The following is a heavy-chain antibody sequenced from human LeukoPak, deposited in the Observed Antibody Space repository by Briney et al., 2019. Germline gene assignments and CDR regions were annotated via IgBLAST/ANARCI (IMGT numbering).Heavy chain of an antibody. CDR2: IKQDGSER. Sequence: GGSLRLSCADSEFTFSTYWMSWVRQAPGKGLEWVASIKQDGSERYYVDSVKGRFTISRDNAKNSLYLQVNSLRAEDTAVYYCTRRAAALDAFDIWGQGTMVTVSS. J-gene: IGHJ3*02. V-gene: IGHV3-7*01. D-gene: IGHD6-13*01. CDR3: TRRAAALDAFDI. CDR1: EFTFSTYW.